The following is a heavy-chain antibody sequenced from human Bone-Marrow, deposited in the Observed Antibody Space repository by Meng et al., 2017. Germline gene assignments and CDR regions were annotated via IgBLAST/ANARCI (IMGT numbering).Heavy chain of an antibody. J-gene: IGHJ4*02. D-gene: IGHD6-13*01. CDR1: GFSFTDAW. CDR3: ATGAAAADH. V-gene: IGHV3-15*01. Sequence: VQRVAAGGGLVNPGGSLRLSCVASGFSFTDAWMSWVRQAPGKGLEWVGRIKSNSDGGTTDYAAPVKGRFTISRDDSKNTLDLQMNSLITEDTAVYFCATGAAAADHWGQGTLVTVSS. CDR2: IKSNSDGGTT.